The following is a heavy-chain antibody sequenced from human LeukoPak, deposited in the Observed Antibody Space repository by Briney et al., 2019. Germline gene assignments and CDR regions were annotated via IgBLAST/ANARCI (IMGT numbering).Heavy chain of an antibody. Sequence: SETLSLTCAVYGGSFSGYYWSWIRQPPGKGLEWIGEINHSGSTNHNPSLKSRVTISVGRSKNQFSLKLSSVTAADTAVYYCARAPYSSYGDYWGQGTLVTVAS. V-gene: IGHV4-34*01. CDR1: GGSFSGYY. D-gene: IGHD3-22*01. J-gene: IGHJ4*02. CDR3: ARAPYSSYGDY. CDR2: INHSGST.